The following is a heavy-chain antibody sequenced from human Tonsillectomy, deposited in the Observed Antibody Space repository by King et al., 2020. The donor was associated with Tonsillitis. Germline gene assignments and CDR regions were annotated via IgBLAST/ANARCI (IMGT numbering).Heavy chain of an antibody. J-gene: IGHJ4*02. Sequence: VQLVESGGGLVQPGGSLRLSCAASGFTFSSYAMSWVRQAPGQGLEWVSTISDRVGTTYYADSVKGRFTISRDNSMNTLSLQLDSMRAEDTAIYYCAKEEYHYGSGMYLGYDSWGQGTLVTVSS. V-gene: IGHV3-23*04. CDR1: GFTFSSYA. D-gene: IGHD3-10*01. CDR3: AKEEYHYGSGMYLGYDS. CDR2: ISDRVGTT.